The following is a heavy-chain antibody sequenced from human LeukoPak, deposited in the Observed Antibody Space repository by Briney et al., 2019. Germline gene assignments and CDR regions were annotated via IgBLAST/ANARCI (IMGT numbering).Heavy chain of an antibody. CDR1: GYTFSGYQ. CDR2: INPNSGDT. D-gene: IGHD3-16*02. J-gene: IGHJ4*02. CDR3: ARGAVSGTYRYLY. V-gene: IGHV1-2*02. Sequence: ASVTVSCKASGYTFSGYQIHWVRQAPGQGLAWMGWINPNSGDTNYAQKVQGRVTMTSDTSISTAYMELSRLSSDDTAVYSCARGAVSGTYRYLYWGQGTLVTVSS.